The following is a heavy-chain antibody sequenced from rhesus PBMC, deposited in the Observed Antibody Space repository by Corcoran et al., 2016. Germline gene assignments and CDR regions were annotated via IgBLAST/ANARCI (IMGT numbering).Heavy chain of an antibody. J-gene: IGHJ5-2*02. D-gene: IGHD4-29*01. V-gene: IGHV4S7*01. CDR3: ARTLGRSKADV. CDR1: GGSISSGYG. CDR2: MYGSMGGT. Sequence: QVQLQESGPGLVKPSETLSLTCAVSGGSISSGYGWSWIRPPPGKWREGLGHMYGSMGGTYDNPPSKSRVTISKDTSKNQFSLKLSSVTAADTAVYYCARTLGRSKADVWGRGVLVTVSS.